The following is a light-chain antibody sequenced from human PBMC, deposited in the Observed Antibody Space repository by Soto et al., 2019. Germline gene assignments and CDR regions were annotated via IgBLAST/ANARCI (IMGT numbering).Light chain of an antibody. Sequence: EIVLTQSPGTLSLSPGERATLSRRASQSFSSSYVAWYQQKPGQAPRLLIYGASSRATGIPDRFSGSGSGTDFTLTISRLEPEDFAVYYCQQYGSSPWTFGQGTKVDIK. CDR2: GAS. CDR1: QSFSSSY. J-gene: IGKJ1*01. V-gene: IGKV3-20*01. CDR3: QQYGSSPWT.